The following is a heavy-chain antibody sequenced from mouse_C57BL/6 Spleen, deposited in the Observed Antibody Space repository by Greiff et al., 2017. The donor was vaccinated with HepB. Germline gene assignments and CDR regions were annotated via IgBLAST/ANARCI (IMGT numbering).Heavy chain of an antibody. CDR3: ARSYDGGSYRWYFDV. CDR2: INPNNGGT. CDR1: GYTFTDYY. J-gene: IGHJ1*03. D-gene: IGHD1-1*01. V-gene: IGHV1-26*01. Sequence: EVQLQQSGPELVKPGASVKISCKASGYTFTDYYMNWVKQSHGKSLEWIGDINPNNGGTSYNQKFKGKATLTVDKSSSTAYMELRSLTTEDSAVYYGARSYDGGSYRWYFDVWGTGTTVTVSS.